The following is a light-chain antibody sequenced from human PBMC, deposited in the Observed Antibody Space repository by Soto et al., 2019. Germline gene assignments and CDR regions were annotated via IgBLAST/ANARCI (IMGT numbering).Light chain of an antibody. CDR3: QHRSNWPPLT. V-gene: IGKV3-11*01. J-gene: IGKJ4*01. CDR2: DAS. CDR1: QSVYRY. Sequence: EIVLTQSPATLSLSPGDTATLSCRASQSVYRYLAWYQQKPGQSPRLLIYDASTRATGIPARFSGSGSGTDFTLTISNLESEDFAVHYCQHRSNWPPLTFGGGTKVEIK.